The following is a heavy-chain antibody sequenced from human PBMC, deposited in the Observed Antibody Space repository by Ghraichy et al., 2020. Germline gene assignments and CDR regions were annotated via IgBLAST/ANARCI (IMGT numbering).Heavy chain of an antibody. V-gene: IGHV3-23*01. D-gene: IGHD6-19*01. CDR1: GFTFSSYA. CDR3: AKVLDSSGWKLDLDDAFDI. J-gene: IGHJ3*02. CDR2: ISGSGGST. Sequence: GGSLRLSCASSGFTFSSYAMSWVRQAPGKGLEWVSAISGSGGSTYYADSVKGRFTISRDNSKNTLYLQMNSLRAEDTAVYYCAKVLDSSGWKLDLDDAFDIWGQGTMVTVSS.